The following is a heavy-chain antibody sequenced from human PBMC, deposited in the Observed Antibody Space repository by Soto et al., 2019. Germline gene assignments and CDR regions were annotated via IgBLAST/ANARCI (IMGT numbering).Heavy chain of an antibody. CDR3: ARDGDIRHGYCRGPLGGGWFES. CDR1: GGTFNSYA. Sequence: QVQLVQSGAEVKKPGSSVKVSCKASGGTFNSYAVTWVRQAPGPGLEWVGGVVPMFGTANHAQKFQGRVSLPAEESTSTASTELSSLRSDDTAVYYCARDGDIRHGYCRGPLGGGWFESWGQGTLVNVSS. CDR2: VVPMFGTA. J-gene: IGHJ5*01. D-gene: IGHD2-15*01. V-gene: IGHV1-69*12.